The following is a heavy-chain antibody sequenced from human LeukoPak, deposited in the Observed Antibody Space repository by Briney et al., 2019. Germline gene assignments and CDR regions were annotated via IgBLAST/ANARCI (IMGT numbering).Heavy chain of an antibody. D-gene: IGHD6-13*01. CDR3: ARLVGRDSSWYIFDY. J-gene: IGHJ4*02. CDR1: GYSFTSYW. CDR2: IYPGDSDT. Sequence: GESLKIPCKGSGYSFTSYWIGWVRQMPGKGLEWMGIIYPGDSDTRYSPSFQGQVTISADKSVSTAYLQWSSLKASDTAMYYCARLVGRDSSWYIFDYWGQGTLVTVSS. V-gene: IGHV5-51*01.